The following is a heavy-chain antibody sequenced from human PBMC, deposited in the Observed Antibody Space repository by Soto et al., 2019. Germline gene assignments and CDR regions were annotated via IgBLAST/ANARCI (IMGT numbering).Heavy chain of an antibody. D-gene: IGHD5-12*01. CDR1: GFIFGTYG. CDR3: AKDTATAISSYYFYGIDV. J-gene: IGHJ6*02. CDR2: ISFDGGNK. V-gene: IGHV3-30*18. Sequence: QVQLVESGGGVVQPGRSLRLSCAASGFIFGTYGMHWVRQAPGKGLEWVAVISFDGGNKYYADSVRGRFTISRDNSKNPLDLEKNRLRSEETGGYYWAKDTATAISSYYFYGIDVLGQGTTVTVSS.